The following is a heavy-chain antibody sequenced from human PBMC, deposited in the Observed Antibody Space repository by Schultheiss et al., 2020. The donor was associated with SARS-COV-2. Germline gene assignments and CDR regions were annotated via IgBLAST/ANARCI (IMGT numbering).Heavy chain of an antibody. D-gene: IGHD1-26*01. CDR2: VYPGDSDT. V-gene: IGHV5-51*01. CDR1: GYRFTSYW. Sequence: GGSLRLSCKGSGYRFTSYWIAWVRQMPGKGLEWMGIVYPGDSDTRYSPSFQGQVTISADKSISTAYLQWSSLKASDTAMYYCARGRGVGGTWRDYWGQGTLVTVSS. CDR3: ARGRGVGGTWRDY. J-gene: IGHJ4*02.